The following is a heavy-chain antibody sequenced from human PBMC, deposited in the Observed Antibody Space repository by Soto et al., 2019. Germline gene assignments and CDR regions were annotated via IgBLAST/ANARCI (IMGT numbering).Heavy chain of an antibody. CDR3: ARAVGANDAFDI. Sequence: GGSLRLSCAASGFTFSSYAMHWVRQAPGKGLEWVAVISYDGSNKYYADSVKGRFTISRDNSKNTLYLQMNSLRAEDTAVYYCARAVGANDAFDIWGQGTMVTVSS. J-gene: IGHJ3*02. D-gene: IGHD1-26*01. V-gene: IGHV3-30-3*01. CDR1: GFTFSSYA. CDR2: ISYDGSNK.